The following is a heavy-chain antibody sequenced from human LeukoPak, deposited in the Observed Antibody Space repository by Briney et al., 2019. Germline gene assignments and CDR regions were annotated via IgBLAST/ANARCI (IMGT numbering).Heavy chain of an antibody. V-gene: IGHV3-21*01. Sequence: GGSLRLSCAAAGFTFSNHAMNWVRQAPGQGLEWVSSIDGRSTDIYYADSVKGRFTISRDNAKNSLYLQMHSLRAEDTAFYYCARRGYYDSSGYDYWGQGTLVTVSS. J-gene: IGHJ4*02. CDR1: GFTFSNHA. CDR3: ARRGYYDSSGYDY. CDR2: IDGRSTDI. D-gene: IGHD3-22*01.